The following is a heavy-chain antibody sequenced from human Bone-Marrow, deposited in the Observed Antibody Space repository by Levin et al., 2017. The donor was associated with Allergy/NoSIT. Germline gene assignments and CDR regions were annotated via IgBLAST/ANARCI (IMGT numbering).Heavy chain of an antibody. D-gene: IGHD2-2*01. CDR1: GFTFTSYA. CDR2: VSGSGSVT. Sequence: GESLKISCAASGFTFTSYAMIWVRQAPGKGLEWVSSVSGSGSVTYYADSVKGRFTISRDNSKNTVNLQMNSLRAEDTAVYYCAKVMWERTSRYCRRTSCHIFDNWGQGSLVTVSS. J-gene: IGHJ4*02. CDR3: AKVMWERTSRYCRRTSCHIFDN. V-gene: IGHV3-23*01.